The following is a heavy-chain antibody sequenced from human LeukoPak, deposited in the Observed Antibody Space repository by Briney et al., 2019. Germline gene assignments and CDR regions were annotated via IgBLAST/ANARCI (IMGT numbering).Heavy chain of an antibody. Sequence: GGSLRLSCAASGFTFSSYEMNWVRQAPGKGLEWVSYISSSGSTIYYADSVKGRFTISRDNAKNSLYLQMNSLRAEDTAVYYCASGTSSTDWGTFDYWGQGTLVTVSS. V-gene: IGHV3-48*03. CDR3: ASGTSSTDWGTFDY. D-gene: IGHD1-1*01. CDR1: GFTFSSYE. CDR2: ISSSGSTI. J-gene: IGHJ4*02.